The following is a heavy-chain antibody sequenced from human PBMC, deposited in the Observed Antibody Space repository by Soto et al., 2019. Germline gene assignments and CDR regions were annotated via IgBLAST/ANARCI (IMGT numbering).Heavy chain of an antibody. D-gene: IGHD3-9*01. V-gene: IGHV3-7*01. Sequence: GGSLILSCAASGFTFSSYWMSWVRQAPGKGLEWVANIKQDGSEKYYVDSVKGRFTISRDNAKNSLYLQMNSLRAEDTAVYYCARDLGRYYDILTGYYSYYYYYYMDVWGKGTTVTVSS. CDR2: IKQDGSEK. CDR3: ARDLGRYYDILTGYYSYYYYYYMDV. CDR1: GFTFSSYW. J-gene: IGHJ6*03.